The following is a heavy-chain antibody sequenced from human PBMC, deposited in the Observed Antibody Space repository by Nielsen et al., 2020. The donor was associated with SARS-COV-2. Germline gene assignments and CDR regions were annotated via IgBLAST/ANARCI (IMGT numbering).Heavy chain of an antibody. V-gene: IGHV3-66*01. CDR2: IYTDGST. J-gene: IGHJ6*02. CDR1: VFTISSSL. D-gene: IGHD7-27*01. CDR3: ARDNWGRMDV. Sequence: GGFLRLFCGASVFTISSSLMICVRQAAGKGLDWVLVIYTDGSTSHADSVKGRFTISRDNSKNTLYPQMNSLRAEDTAVYYCARDNWGRMDVWGQGTTVTVSS.